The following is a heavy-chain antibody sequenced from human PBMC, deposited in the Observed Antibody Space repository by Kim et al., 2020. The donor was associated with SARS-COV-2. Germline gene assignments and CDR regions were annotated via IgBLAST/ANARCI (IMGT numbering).Heavy chain of an antibody. D-gene: IGHD3-22*01. V-gene: IGHV4-39*01. J-gene: IGHJ4*02. CDR3: ARQGPSGITMIVVAPDY. CDR1: GGSISSSSYY. Sequence: SETLSLTCTVSGGSISSSSYYWGWIRQPPGKGREWIGSIYYSGSTYYNPSLKSRVTISVDTSKNQFSLKLSSVTAADTAVYYCARQGPSGITMIVVAPDYWGQGTLVTVSS. CDR2: IYYSGST.